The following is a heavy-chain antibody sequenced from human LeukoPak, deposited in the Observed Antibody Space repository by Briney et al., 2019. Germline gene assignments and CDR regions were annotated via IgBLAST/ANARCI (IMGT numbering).Heavy chain of an antibody. V-gene: IGHV4-34*01. CDR2: INHSGST. D-gene: IGHD2-15*01. J-gene: IGHJ4*02. CDR3: ARDFRYCSGGSCYASYYFDY. Sequence: ETLSLTCAVYGGSFSGYYWSWIRQPPGKGLEWIGEINHSGSTNYNPSLKSRVTISVDTSKNQFSLKLSSVTAADTAVYYCARDFRYCSGGSCYASYYFDYWGQGTLVTVSS. CDR1: GGSFSGYY.